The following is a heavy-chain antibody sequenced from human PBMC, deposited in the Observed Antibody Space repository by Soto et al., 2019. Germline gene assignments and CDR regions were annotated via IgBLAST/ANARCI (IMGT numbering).Heavy chain of an antibody. CDR3: ARVDYYDSSGYYGY. J-gene: IGHJ4*02. CDR1: GYTFTIYG. V-gene: IGHV1-18*04. Sequence: QVQLVQSGAEVKKPGASVKVSCKASGYTFTIYGISWVRQAPGQGLEWMGWISGYNGNTDYAQNLQDRVTLTTEASTSSVYMELRSLRSDDTAVYYCARVDYYDSSGYYGYWGQGTLITVSS. D-gene: IGHD3-22*01. CDR2: ISGYNGNT.